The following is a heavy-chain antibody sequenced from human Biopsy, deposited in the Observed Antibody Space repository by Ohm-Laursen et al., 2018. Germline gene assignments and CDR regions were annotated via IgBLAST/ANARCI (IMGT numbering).Heavy chain of an antibody. D-gene: IGHD3-22*01. V-gene: IGHV4-59*02. Sequence: GTLSLTCTVSGGSVNSYSWSWIRQPPGKGLEWIGYIYYSGSINYNPSLKSRVTISLDTSKNHFSLKLSSVTAADTAVYYCARESDSSGYYYRDYWGQGTLVTVSS. CDR2: IYYSGSI. CDR1: GGSVNSYS. CDR3: ARESDSSGYYYRDY. J-gene: IGHJ4*02.